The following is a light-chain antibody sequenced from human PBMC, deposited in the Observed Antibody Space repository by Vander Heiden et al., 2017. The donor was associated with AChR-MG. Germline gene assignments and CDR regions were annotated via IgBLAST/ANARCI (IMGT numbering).Light chain of an antibody. J-gene: IGKJ1*01. CDR1: QSVRNNF. V-gene: IGKV3-20*01. Sequence: EIVLTQSPGTLSLSPGERATLSCRASQSVRNNFVAWYQQRPGQAPRPLIYGASTRATGIPGRFSGSGSGTDFTLTISRLEPEDFAVYYCQQYGNLPETFGQGTKVEIK. CDR2: GAS. CDR3: QQYGNLPET.